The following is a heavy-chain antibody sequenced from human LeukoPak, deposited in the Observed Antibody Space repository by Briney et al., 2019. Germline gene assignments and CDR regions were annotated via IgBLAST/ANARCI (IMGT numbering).Heavy chain of an antibody. V-gene: IGHV1-8*02. D-gene: IGHD6-19*01. CDR2: MNPNSGNT. CDR1: GYTFTSYD. CDR3: ARGGKMYSSGWYRGRGPFDY. Sequence: ASAKVSCKASGYTFTSYDINWVRQATGQGLEWMGWMNPNSGNTGYAQKFQGRVTMTRNTSISTAYMELSSLRSEDTAVYYCARGGKMYSSGWYRGRGPFDYWGQGTLVTVSS. J-gene: IGHJ4*02.